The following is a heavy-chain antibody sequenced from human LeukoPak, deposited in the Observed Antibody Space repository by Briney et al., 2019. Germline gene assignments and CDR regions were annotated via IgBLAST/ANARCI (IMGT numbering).Heavy chain of an antibody. D-gene: IGHD2-8*01. CDR3: ARADQWGPFDY. J-gene: IGHJ4*02. V-gene: IGHV3-30*02. Sequence: AGTLTLSCAASGFTFSSYGMRWVRQPPGKGLEWVAFICSDGSNKYYADSVKGRFTISRDNSKNTLYLQMNSLRAEDTAVYYCARADQWGPFDYWGQGTLVTVSS. CDR2: ICSDGSNK. CDR1: GFTFSSYG.